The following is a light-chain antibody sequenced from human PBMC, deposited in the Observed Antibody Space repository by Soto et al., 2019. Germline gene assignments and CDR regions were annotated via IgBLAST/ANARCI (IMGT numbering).Light chain of an antibody. V-gene: IGKV3-11*01. CDR2: DAS. CDR1: QSVSSY. J-gene: IGKJ5*01. Sequence: DIVMSQSPVTLSVSPGERATLSCRASQSVSSYLAWYQQKPGQAPRLLIYDASNRATGIPARFSGSGSGTDFTLTISSLEAEDFAVYYCQQRSNWPFTFGQGTRLEIK. CDR3: QQRSNWPFT.